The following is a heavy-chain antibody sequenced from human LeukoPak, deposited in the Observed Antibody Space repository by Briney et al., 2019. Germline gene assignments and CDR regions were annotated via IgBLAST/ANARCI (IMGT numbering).Heavy chain of an antibody. Sequence: GGSLRLSCAVSGFTFSNAWMSWVRQAPGKGLELVSAISGSGGSTYYADSVKGRFTISRDNSKNTLYLQMNSLRAEDTAVYYCARVHLAAALAYWGQGPLVTVSS. J-gene: IGHJ4*02. CDR3: ARVHLAAALAY. CDR1: GFTFSNAW. D-gene: IGHD6-13*01. V-gene: IGHV3-23*01. CDR2: ISGSGGST.